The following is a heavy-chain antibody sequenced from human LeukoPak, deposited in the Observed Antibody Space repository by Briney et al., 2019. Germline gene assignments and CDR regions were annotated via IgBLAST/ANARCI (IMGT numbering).Heavy chain of an antibody. Sequence: PGGSLRLSCAASGFTFSSYSMNWVRQAPGKGLEWVSSISSSSSYIYYADSVKGRFTVSRDNAKNSLYLQMNSLRAEDTAVYYCAREFIGTEHWVAFDIWGQGTMVTVSS. CDR2: ISSSSSYI. J-gene: IGHJ3*02. CDR1: GFTFSSYS. D-gene: IGHD3-16*02. V-gene: IGHV3-21*01. CDR3: AREFIGTEHWVAFDI.